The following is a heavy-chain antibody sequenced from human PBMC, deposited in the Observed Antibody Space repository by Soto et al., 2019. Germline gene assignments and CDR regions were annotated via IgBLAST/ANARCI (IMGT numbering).Heavy chain of an antibody. Sequence: SETLSLTCVVSGGSVSVYYWSWIRQPPGQALEWIGYIYDTGSPYYNPALRSRVSISADTSKNQISLKLTSATAADTAVYYCGRGVASRPPRHWGRGTLVTVSS. J-gene: IGHJ4*02. CDR1: GGSVSVYY. CDR2: IYDTGSP. CDR3: GRGVASRPPRH. V-gene: IGHV4-59*02. D-gene: IGHD2-15*01.